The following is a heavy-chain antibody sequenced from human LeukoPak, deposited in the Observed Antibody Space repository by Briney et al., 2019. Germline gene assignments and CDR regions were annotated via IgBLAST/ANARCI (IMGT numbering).Heavy chain of an antibody. D-gene: IGHD3-3*01. CDR3: AREKDEGTIFGVVIAFDY. J-gene: IGHJ4*02. V-gene: IGHV4-4*07. CDR1: GGSISSYY. CDR2: IYTSGST. Sequence: SETLSLTCTVSGGSISSYYWSWIRQPPGKGLEWIGRIYTSGSTNYNPSLKSRVTISVDTSKNEFSLKLSSVTAADTAVYYCAREKDEGTIFGVVIAFDYWGQGTLLTVSS.